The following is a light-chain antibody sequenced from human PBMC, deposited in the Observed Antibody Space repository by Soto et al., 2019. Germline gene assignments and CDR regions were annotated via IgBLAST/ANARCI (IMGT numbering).Light chain of an antibody. V-gene: IGKV4-1*01. CDR3: QQYYTTPYT. J-gene: IGKJ2*01. CDR2: WAS. Sequence: DIVMTQFPDSLTVPLGARATINCKSSQSVLYSSNNKSYLAWYQHKPGQPPKVLIYWASTRESGVPDRFSGSGSGTDFTLTISSLQADDVAVYYCQQYYTTPYTFGQGTKVDIK. CDR1: QSVLYSSNNKSY.